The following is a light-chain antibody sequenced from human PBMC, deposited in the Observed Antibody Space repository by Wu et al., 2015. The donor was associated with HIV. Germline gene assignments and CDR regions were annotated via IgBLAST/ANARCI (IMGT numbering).Light chain of an antibody. V-gene: IGKV3-11*01. CDR3: QQYNDWPRHT. CDR1: QSVSSY. J-gene: IGKJ2*01. Sequence: EIVLTQSPATLSLSPGERATLSCRASQSVSSYLAWYQQKPGQAPRLLIYDASNRATGIPARFSGSGSRTDFTLTISSLEPEDFAVYYCQQYNDWPRHTFGQGTKLEI. CDR2: DAS.